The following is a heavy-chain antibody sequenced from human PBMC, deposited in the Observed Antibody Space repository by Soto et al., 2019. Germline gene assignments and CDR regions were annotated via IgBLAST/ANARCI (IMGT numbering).Heavy chain of an antibody. CDR3: ARDPYAITFFGVVGLGR. J-gene: IGHJ4*01. D-gene: IGHD3-3*01. CDR2: ISSSSSYI. Sequence: EVQLVESGGGLVKPGGSLRLSCAASGFTFSSYSMNWVRQAPGKGLEWVSSISSSSSYIYYADSVKGRFTISRDNAKNSVYLQLTSVRAEGRGVYYSARDPYAITFFGVVGLGRWGQGNLVTVSS. V-gene: IGHV3-21*01. CDR1: GFTFSSYS.